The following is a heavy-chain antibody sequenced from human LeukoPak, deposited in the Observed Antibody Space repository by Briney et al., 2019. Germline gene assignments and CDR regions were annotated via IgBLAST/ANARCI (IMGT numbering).Heavy chain of an antibody. CDR1: GFTFSAYS. CDR2: IGVSGVDT. D-gene: IGHD3-10*01. V-gene: IGHV3-23*01. Sequence: PGGSLRLSCAASGFTFSAYSMSRVRQAPGKGLEWVSAIGVSGVDTYYADSVKGRFTVSRDNSKSMLYLQVNSLRAEDTAVYYCAKDGYYGGRSWGYFDSWGQGILVTVSS. CDR3: AKDGYYGGRSWGYFDS. J-gene: IGHJ4*02.